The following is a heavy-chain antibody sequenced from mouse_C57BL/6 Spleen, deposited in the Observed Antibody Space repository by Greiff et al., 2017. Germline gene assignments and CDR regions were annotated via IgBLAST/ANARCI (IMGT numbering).Heavy chain of an antibody. CDR2: INPSSGYT. Sequence: VKLQESGAELARPGASVKLSCKASGYTFTSYTMHWVKQRPGQGLEWIGNINPSSGYTKYNQKFRDKATLTADKSSSTAYMQLSRLTSEDSAVYCCAIEGSYYGNFVDYWGKGTTLTVSS. V-gene: IGHV1-4*01. CDR3: AIEGSYYGNFVDY. J-gene: IGHJ2*01. CDR1: GYTFTSYT. D-gene: IGHD2-10*01.